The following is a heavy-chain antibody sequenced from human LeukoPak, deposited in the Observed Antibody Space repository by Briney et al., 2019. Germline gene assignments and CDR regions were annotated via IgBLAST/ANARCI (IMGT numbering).Heavy chain of an antibody. J-gene: IGHJ4*02. V-gene: IGHV3-7*01. CDR3: ARNKKGDRYTYGHDY. D-gene: IGHD5-18*01. Sequence: GGSLRLSCAASGFTFSSYWMSWVRQAPGKGLEWVANIKQDGSEKYYVASVKGRFTISRDNAKNSLYLQMNSLRAEDTAVYYCARNKKGDRYTYGHDYWGQGTLVTVSS. CDR1: GFTFSSYW. CDR2: IKQDGSEK.